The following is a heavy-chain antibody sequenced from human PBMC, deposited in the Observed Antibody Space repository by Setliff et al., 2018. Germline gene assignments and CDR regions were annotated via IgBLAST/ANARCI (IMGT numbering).Heavy chain of an antibody. CDR1: GGSISPYY. V-gene: IGHV4-59*01. D-gene: IGHD3-3*01. Sequence: SETLSLTCTVSGGSISPYYWSWIRQSPGKGLEWIGYIYHSGYTNYNPSLKSRVTISVDTSKNQLSLNLNSVTAADTAVYYCARDLDLNYDFWSGYYYGNAFDIWGQGTMVAVSS. J-gene: IGHJ3*02. CDR2: IYHSGYT. CDR3: ARDLDLNYDFWSGYYYGNAFDI.